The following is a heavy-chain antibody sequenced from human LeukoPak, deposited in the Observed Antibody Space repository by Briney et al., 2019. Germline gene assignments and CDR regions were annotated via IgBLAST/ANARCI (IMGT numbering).Heavy chain of an antibody. J-gene: IGHJ6*02. CDR3: ARDQVPAARGVGYYYGMDV. V-gene: IGHV3-33*01. Sequence: GRSLRLSCAASGFTFSSYGMHWVRQAPGKGLEWVAVIWYDGSNKYYADSVKGRFTISRDNSKNTLYLQMNSLRAEDTAVYYCARDQVPAARGVGYYYGMDVWGQGTTVTVSS. CDR2: IWYDGSNK. D-gene: IGHD2-2*01. CDR1: GFTFSSYG.